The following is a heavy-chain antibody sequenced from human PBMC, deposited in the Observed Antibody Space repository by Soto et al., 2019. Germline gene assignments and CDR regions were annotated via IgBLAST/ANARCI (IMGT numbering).Heavy chain of an antibody. V-gene: IGHV3-23*05. Sequence: GGSLRLSCQASGFYFRSYAMSWVRQVPGKGLEWVALIDSNESPLYADSVKGRFTVSRDNSMNTVNLQMNSLRAEDTALYYCAKWLRNGFYYCDFWGQGTMVTVSS. D-gene: IGHD2-8*01. CDR1: GFYFRSYA. J-gene: IGHJ4*02. CDR3: AKWLRNGFYYCDF. CDR2: IDSNESP.